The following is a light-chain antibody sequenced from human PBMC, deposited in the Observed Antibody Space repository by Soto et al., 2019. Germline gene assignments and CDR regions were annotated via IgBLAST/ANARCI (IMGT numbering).Light chain of an antibody. J-gene: IGKJ2*01. CDR2: DAS. CDR1: HSISTW. CDR3: QQYSGYLYS. Sequence: DIQMTQSPSTLSASVGDTVTVTCRASHSISTWLAWYQQKPGKAPNLLIYDASNLESGVPSRFSGSGSGTEFNLSISGLQPDDFATYYCQQYSGYLYSFGQGTKLEIK. V-gene: IGKV1-5*01.